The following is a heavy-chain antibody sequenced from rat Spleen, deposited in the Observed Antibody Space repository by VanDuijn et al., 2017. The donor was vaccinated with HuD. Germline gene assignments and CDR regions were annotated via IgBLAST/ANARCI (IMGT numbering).Heavy chain of an antibody. CDR2: ISYDGGST. D-gene: IGHD1-1*01. Sequence: EVQLVESGGGLVQPGRSKKLSCAASGFTFSDYGMAWVFQAPTKGLEWVASISYDGGSTYYRDSVKGRFTISRDNAKSTLYLQMESLRSSDTATYYCVKVLDYSGDNWFGYWGQGTLVPVSS. V-gene: IGHV5-20*01. J-gene: IGHJ3*01. CDR1: GFTFSDYG. CDR3: VKVLDYSGDNWFGY.